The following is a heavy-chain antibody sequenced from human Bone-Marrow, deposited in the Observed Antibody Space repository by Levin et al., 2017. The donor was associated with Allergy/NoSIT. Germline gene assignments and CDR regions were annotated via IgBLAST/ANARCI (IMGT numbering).Heavy chain of an antibody. CDR3: ARRLPNTNWGLDV. CDR2: INPNSGDT. CDR1: GYTFTDYY. V-gene: IGHV1-2*02. D-gene: IGHD7-27*01. Sequence: GASVKVSCKASGYTFTDYYIHWVRQAPGQGLEWMGWINPNSGDTSYAQKFQGRVTMTRDTSISTAYMELNRLRFDDTAVYYCARRLPNTNWGLDVWGQGTTVTVSS. J-gene: IGHJ6*02.